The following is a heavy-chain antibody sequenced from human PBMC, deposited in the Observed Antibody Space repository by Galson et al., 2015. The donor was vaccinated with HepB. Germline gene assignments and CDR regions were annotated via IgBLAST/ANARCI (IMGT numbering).Heavy chain of an antibody. CDR2: IWHDGSNK. D-gene: IGHD6-19*01. V-gene: IGHV3-33*08. J-gene: IGHJ4*02. CDR1: GFTFRGHS. Sequence: SLRLSCAASGFTFRGHSMHWVRQAPGKGLEWVAVIWHDGSNKDYADSVRGRFTISRDNSKNTVYLQMNSLRAEDTAVYYCARESEASGWYFFDYWGQGTLVTVSS. CDR3: ARESEASGWYFFDY.